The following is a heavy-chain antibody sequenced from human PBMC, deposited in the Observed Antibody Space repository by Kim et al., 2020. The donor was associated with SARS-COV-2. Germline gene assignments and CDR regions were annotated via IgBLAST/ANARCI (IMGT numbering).Heavy chain of an antibody. CDR2: TSGSNGAT. CDR3: ARAHYSTNSPFFY. Sequence: ASVKVSCKASGYTFSNYGISWVRLAPGQGLEWMGWTSGSNGATKYAQKFQGRVTMTTDTSADTAYMELRSLRSDDTALYYCARAHYSTNSPFFYWGQGTLVTVSS. D-gene: IGHD2-8*01. V-gene: IGHV1-18*01. CDR1: GYTFSNYG. J-gene: IGHJ4*02.